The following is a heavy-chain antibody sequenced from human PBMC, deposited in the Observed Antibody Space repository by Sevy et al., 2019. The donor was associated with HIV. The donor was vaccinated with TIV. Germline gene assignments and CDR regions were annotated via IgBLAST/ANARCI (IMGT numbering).Heavy chain of an antibody. D-gene: IGHD3-22*01. J-gene: IGHJ3*02. CDR1: GFTFSNAW. V-gene: IGHV3-15*01. CDR3: TTNTYYYDSSGYPNAFDI. CDR2: IKSKTDGGTT. Sequence: GGSLRLSCAASGFTFSNAWMSWVRQAPGKGLEWVGRIKSKTDGGTTDYAAPVKGSFTISRDDSTNTLYLQMNSLKTEDTAVYYCTTNTYYYDSSGYPNAFDIWGQGTMVTVSS.